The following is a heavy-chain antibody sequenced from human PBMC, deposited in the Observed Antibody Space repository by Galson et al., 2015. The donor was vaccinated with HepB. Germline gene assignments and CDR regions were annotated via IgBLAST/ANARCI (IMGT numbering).Heavy chain of an antibody. CDR1: GYTFPAYY. D-gene: IGHD1-14*01. CDR3: PRAGTTWFLFSDYGLDV. V-gene: IGHV1-2*06. Sequence: SVKVSCKASGYTFPAYYVHWVRQAPGKGLEWMGRINHNSGGNQLAQKLQERVTMARYKSINTAYLELSRLRSDDTAVYYWPRAGTTWFLFSDYGLDVWGQGTTLTVSS. CDR2: INHNSGGN. J-gene: IGHJ6*02.